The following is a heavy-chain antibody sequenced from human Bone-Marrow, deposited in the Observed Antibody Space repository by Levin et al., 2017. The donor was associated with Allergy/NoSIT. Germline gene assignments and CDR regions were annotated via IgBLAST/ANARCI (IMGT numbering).Heavy chain of an antibody. CDR3: STDHYCSGGVCYADY. D-gene: IGHD2-8*02. V-gene: IGHV3-15*01. CDR2: ILSNGDGGSR. J-gene: IGHJ4*02. Sequence: RAGGSLRLSCAASGFTFGDAWMNWVRQAPGKGLEWVGRILSNGDGGSRDYAAPVKGRFTISRDDGNNILYLQMSSLKTEDTAVYHCSTDHYCSGGVCYADYWGQGTLVTVSS. CDR1: GFTFGDAW.